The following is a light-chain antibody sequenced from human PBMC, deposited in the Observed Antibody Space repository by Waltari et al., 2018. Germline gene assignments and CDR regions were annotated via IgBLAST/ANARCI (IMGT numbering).Light chain of an antibody. CDR2: GAS. CDR3: QQYNTWPPWT. Sequence: ETVMTQSPATLSVSPGESATLSCRTGQTVSSNLAWYQQKPGQAPRLLIYGASIRATGVPARFSGSGSGTQFTLTIHSLQSEDFAIYYCQQYNTWPPWTFGQGTKVDIK. V-gene: IGKV3-15*01. J-gene: IGKJ1*01. CDR1: QTVSSN.